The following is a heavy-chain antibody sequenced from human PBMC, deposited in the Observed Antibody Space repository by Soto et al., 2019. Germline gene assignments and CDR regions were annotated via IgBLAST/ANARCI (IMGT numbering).Heavy chain of an antibody. V-gene: IGHV3-7*04. CDR1: GFIFSSYW. Sequence: EVQLVESGGGLVQPGGSLRLSCSASGFIFSSYWMSWLRQAPGKGLEWVASMNEYGSERYYVDSVKGRFTISRDNAKNSLYLQMSSLRAEDTGVSYCARATGADKEDYWGQGTLVTVSS. D-gene: IGHD3-10*01. J-gene: IGHJ4*02. CDR3: ARATGADKEDY. CDR2: MNEYGSER.